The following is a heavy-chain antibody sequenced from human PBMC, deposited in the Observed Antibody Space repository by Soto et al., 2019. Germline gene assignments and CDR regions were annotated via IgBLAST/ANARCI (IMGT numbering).Heavy chain of an antibody. V-gene: IGHV4-59*12. D-gene: IGHD1-1*01. CDR1: GGSISAYY. J-gene: IGHJ3*02. CDR2: IYYSGST. CDR3: ARVERGTATTVVDAFDI. Sequence: SETLSLTCTVSGGSISAYYWSWIRQPPGKALEWIGYIYYSGSTNYNPTLQSRVTISVDTSKSQFSLRLSSVTAADTALYYCARVERGTATTVVDAFDIWGPGTMVTVSS.